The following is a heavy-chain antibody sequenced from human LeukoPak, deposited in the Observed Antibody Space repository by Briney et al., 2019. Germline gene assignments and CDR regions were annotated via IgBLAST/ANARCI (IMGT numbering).Heavy chain of an antibody. CDR3: ASVTSVRGALNWFDP. D-gene: IGHD3-10*01. J-gene: IGHJ5*02. Sequence: SQTLSLTCTVSGGSISSGGYYWSWIRQHPGKGLEWVGYIYYSGSTYYNPSLKSRVTISVDTSKNQFSLKLSSVSAADTAVYFCASVTSVRGALNWFDPWGQGTLVTVSS. V-gene: IGHV4-31*03. CDR1: GGSISSGGYY. CDR2: IYYSGST.